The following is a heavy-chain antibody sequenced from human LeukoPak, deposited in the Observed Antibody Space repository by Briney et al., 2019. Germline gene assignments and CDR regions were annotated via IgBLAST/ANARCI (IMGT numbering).Heavy chain of an antibody. Sequence: SQTLSLTCTLSGGSISSGDYYWSWIRQPPGKGLEWIGYNNYSGSTYYNPSLKSRVNISVDTSKNQFSLKLSSVTAAHTAVYYCARGDWGWGAFDIWGQGTMVTVSS. CDR2: NNYSGST. D-gene: IGHD7-27*01. CDR3: ARGDWGWGAFDI. CDR1: GGSISSGDYY. V-gene: IGHV4-30-4*08. J-gene: IGHJ3*02.